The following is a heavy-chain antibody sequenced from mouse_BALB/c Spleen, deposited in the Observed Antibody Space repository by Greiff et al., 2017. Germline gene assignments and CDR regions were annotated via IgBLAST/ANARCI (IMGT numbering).Heavy chain of an antibody. V-gene: IGHV2-9*02. J-gene: IGHJ4*01. Sequence: VMLVESGPGLVAPSQSLSITCTVSGFSLTSYGVHWVRQPPGKGLEWLGVIWAGGSTNYNSALMSRLSISKDNSKSQVFLKMNSLQTDDTAMYYCARGSNYYGSSLMAMDYWGQGTSVTVSS. CDR1: GFSLTSYG. D-gene: IGHD1-1*01. CDR2: IWAGGST. CDR3: ARGSNYYGSSLMAMDY.